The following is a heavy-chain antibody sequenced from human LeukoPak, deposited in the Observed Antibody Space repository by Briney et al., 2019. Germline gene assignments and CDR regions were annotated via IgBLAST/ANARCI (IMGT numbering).Heavy chain of an antibody. Sequence: GSSVKVSCKASGCTFSSYAISWVRQAPGQGLEWMGMIKPILGIAHYPQKLQGRVTITADKSTSTAYMELSSLRSDDTAVYYCARDRYDSTIVPRAFHYWRQGTLVTVSS. CDR2: IKPILGIA. J-gene: IGHJ4*02. CDR1: GCTFSSYA. CDR3: ARDRYDSTIVPRAFHY. D-gene: IGHD5-12*01. V-gene: IGHV1-69*04.